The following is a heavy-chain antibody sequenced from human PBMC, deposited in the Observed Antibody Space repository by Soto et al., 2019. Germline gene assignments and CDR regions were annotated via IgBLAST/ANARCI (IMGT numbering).Heavy chain of an antibody. J-gene: IGHJ4*02. CDR1: GYTFTSYD. D-gene: IGHD3-16*01. CDR3: TRGPGGTGSHFDY. CDR2: MNPNGGDT. Sequence: QVQLVQSGAEVKKPGASVKVSCKASGYTFTSYDINWVRQATGQGLEWMGWMNPNGGDTGYVQKFQGRVTMTRDTSINTAYMELSSLTSEDTAVFYCTRGPGGTGSHFDYWGQGTLVTVSS. V-gene: IGHV1-8*01.